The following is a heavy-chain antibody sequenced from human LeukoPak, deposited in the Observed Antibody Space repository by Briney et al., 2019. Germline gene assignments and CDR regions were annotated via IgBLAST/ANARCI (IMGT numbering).Heavy chain of an antibody. CDR1: GGSISSGDYY. CDR3: ARGSSSSGWFDP. Sequence: PSQTLSLTCTVSGGSISSGDYYWSWIRQPPGKGLEWIGYIYYSGSTYYNPSLKSRATISVDTSKNQFSLKLSSVTAADTAVYYCARGSSSSGWFDPWGQGTLVTVSS. J-gene: IGHJ5*02. D-gene: IGHD6-6*01. CDR2: IYYSGST. V-gene: IGHV4-30-4*01.